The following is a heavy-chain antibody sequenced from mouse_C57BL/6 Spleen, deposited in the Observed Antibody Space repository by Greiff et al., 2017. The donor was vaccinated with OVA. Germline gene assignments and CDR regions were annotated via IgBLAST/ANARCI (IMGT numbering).Heavy chain of an antibody. J-gene: IGHJ3*01. CDR3: AASQLRLFAY. Sequence: QVQLQQPGAELVRPGSSVKLSCKASGYTFTSYWMHWVKQRPIQGLEWIGNIDPSDSDTHYNQKFKDKATLTVDKSSSTAYMQLSSLTSEDSAVYYCAASQLRLFAYWGQGTLVTVSA. CDR1: GYTFTSYW. D-gene: IGHD3-2*02. V-gene: IGHV1-52*01. CDR2: IDPSDSDT.